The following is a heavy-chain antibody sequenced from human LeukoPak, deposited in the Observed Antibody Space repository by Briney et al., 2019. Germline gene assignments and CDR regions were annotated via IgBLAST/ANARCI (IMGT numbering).Heavy chain of an antibody. J-gene: IGHJ4*02. V-gene: IGHV3-7*01. D-gene: IGHD2-8*02. CDR2: TKPDGTEK. Sequence: GGSLRLSCAASGFTFSSYAMSWVRQAPGKGLEWVANTKPDGTEKNYVDSVKGRFTISRDNAENSLYLQMNSLRAEDTAVYYCARGEVAVPGGFYWGQGTLVTVPS. CDR1: GFTFSSYA. CDR3: ARGEVAVPGGFY.